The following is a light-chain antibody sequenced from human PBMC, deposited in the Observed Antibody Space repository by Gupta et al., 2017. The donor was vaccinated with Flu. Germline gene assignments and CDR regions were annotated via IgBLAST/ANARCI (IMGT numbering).Light chain of an antibody. CDR2: AAS. V-gene: IGKV1-39*01. CDR3: QHGDSTPPDT. CDR1: QSIRSY. J-gene: IGKJ4*01. Sequence: DIQMTQSPSSLSASVGDRVTSTCRASQSIRSYLNWYQQNEGNARKLLIYAASSWQSGPAWRFSGRSYGKYVPLTSSMRQQEDFASYYCQHGDSTPPDTFGRGTKLEIK.